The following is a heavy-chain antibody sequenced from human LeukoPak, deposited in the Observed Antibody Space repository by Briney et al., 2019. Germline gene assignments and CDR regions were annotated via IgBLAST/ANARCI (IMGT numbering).Heavy chain of an antibody. J-gene: IGHJ4*02. V-gene: IGHV1-18*01. Sequence: ASVKVSCKASGYTFPSYGLSWVRQAPGQGLEWMGWISAYNGNTNYAQKLQGRVTMTTDTSTSTAYMELRSLRSDDTAVYYCARDSSSWYGGGGDYWGQGTLVTVSS. CDR1: GYTFPSYG. CDR2: ISAYNGNT. D-gene: IGHD6-13*01. CDR3: ARDSSSWYGGGGDY.